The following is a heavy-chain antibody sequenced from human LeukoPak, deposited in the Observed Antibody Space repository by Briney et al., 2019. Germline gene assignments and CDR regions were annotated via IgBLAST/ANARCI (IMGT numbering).Heavy chain of an antibody. V-gene: IGHV1-2*02. D-gene: IGHD2-15*01. Sequence: GASVKVSCKASGYTFTGYYMHWVRQAPGQGLEWMGWINPNSGGTNYAQNFQGRVIMTRDTSITTAYMELSRLKSDDTALYYCASKGAGHCYDASCMGSFDLWGQGTTVAVSS. J-gene: IGHJ3*01. CDR2: INPNSGGT. CDR1: GYTFTGYY. CDR3: ASKGAGHCYDASCMGSFDL.